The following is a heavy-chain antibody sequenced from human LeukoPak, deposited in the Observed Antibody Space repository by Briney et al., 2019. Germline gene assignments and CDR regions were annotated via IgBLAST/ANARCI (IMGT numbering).Heavy chain of an antibody. Sequence: GGSLRLSCAASGFTFSSYSMNWVRQAPGKGLEGVSYISSSSSTIYYADSVKGGFTISRDNAKNSLYLQMNSLRAEDTAVYYCAREGASITMVRGVIITWKSFDYWGQGTLVTVSS. J-gene: IGHJ4*02. V-gene: IGHV3-48*04. CDR1: GFTFSSYS. CDR2: ISSSSSTI. CDR3: AREGASITMVRGVIITWKSFDY. D-gene: IGHD3-10*01.